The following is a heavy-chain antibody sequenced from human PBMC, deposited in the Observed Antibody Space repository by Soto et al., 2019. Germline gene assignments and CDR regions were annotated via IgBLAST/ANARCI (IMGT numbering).Heavy chain of an antibody. V-gene: IGHV4-59*01. CDR2: ISYSGST. D-gene: IGHD5-18*01. Sequence: SETLSLTCSVSGGSISSSFWSWIRQPPGKELEWIGYISYSGSTTYNPSLKSRITLSVDTSKNQFSLRVASVTAADTAVYYCARGHRAMEYYYYYGMDVWGQGTTVTVS. CDR1: GGSISSSF. CDR3: ARGHRAMEYYYYYGMDV. J-gene: IGHJ6*02.